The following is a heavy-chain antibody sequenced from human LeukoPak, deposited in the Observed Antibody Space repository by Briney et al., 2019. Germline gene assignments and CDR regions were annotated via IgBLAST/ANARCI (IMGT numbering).Heavy chain of an antibody. CDR1: GFTFSDYY. D-gene: IGHD1-26*01. CDR2: ITSSGTST. V-gene: IGHV3-11*01. CDR3: ARDVGATTSATFDL. Sequence: GGSLRLSCDASGFTFSDYYMTWIRQAPGKGLEWISYITSSGTSTYYPVSVRGRFTISRDNARDSVYLQMKYLRADDTAVYYCARDVGATTSATFDLWGQGTMVTVSS. J-gene: IGHJ3*01.